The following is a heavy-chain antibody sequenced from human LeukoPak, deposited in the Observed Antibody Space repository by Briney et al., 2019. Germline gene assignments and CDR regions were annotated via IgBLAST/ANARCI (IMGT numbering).Heavy chain of an antibody. CDR3: ARGTNGGPGAFDI. J-gene: IGHJ3*02. D-gene: IGHD4-23*01. CDR2: IYYSGST. CDR1: GGSISSGGYS. Sequence: SQTLSLTCTVSGGSISSGGYSWSWIRQHPGKGLEWIGYIYYSGSTYYNPSLKSRVTISVDTSKNQFSLKLSSVTAADTAVYYCARGTNGGPGAFDIWGQGTMVTVSS. V-gene: IGHV4-31*03.